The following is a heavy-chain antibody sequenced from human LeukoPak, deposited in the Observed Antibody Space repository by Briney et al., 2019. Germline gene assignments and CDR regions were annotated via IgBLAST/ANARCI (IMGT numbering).Heavy chain of an antibody. CDR2: IRSKANSYAT. V-gene: IGHV3-73*01. J-gene: IGHJ5*02. CDR1: GFTFSGSA. D-gene: IGHD3-22*01. Sequence: PGGSLKLSCAASGFTFSGSAMHWVRQASGKGLEWVGRIRSKANSYATAYAASVKGRFTISRDESKNTAYLQMNSLKTEDTAVYYCTRRAKDDSSGYYSTWGQGTLATVSS. CDR3: TRRAKDDSSGYYST.